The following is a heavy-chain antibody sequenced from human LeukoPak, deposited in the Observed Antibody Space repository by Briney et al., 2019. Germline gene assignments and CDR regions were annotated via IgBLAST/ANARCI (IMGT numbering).Heavy chain of an antibody. D-gene: IGHD4-17*01. CDR3: ARWDYGDYYYYYMDV. CDR2: ISSSSSTI. J-gene: IGHJ6*03. CDR1: GFTFSSYS. Sequence: GGSLRLSCAASGFTFSSYSMNWVRQAPGKGLEWVSYISSSSSTIYYADSVKGRFTISRDNAKNSLYLQMNSLRAEDTAVYYCARWDYGDYYYYYMDVWGKGTTVTVSS. V-gene: IGHV3-48*01.